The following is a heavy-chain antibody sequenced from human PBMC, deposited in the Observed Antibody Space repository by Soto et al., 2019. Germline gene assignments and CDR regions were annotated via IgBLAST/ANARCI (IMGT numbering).Heavy chain of an antibody. D-gene: IGHD3-22*01. CDR2: IYHSGST. J-gene: IGHJ4*02. V-gene: IGHV4-4*02. Sequence: QVQLQESGPGLAKPSGTLSLTCAVSGGSISSSNWWSWVRQPPGKGLEWIGEIYHSGSTNYNPSLKGRVTISVDKSKNQFPLKLSSVTAADTAVYYCASHHYYDSSGYSPRDYWGQGTLVTVSS. CDR3: ASHHYYDSSGYSPRDY. CDR1: GGSISSSNW.